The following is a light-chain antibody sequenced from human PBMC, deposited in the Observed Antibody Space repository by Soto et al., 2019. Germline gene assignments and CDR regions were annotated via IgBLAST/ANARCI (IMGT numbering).Light chain of an antibody. V-gene: IGLV2-11*01. J-gene: IGLJ3*02. CDR1: GSDVGRYDY. CDR3: CSYAGGNTWV. Sequence: QSALTQPRSVSGSPGQSVTISCTGTGSDVGRYDYVSWYQSHPDKAPRLVIYDVSKRPSGVPDRFSGSKSGNTASLTISGLQADHEADYYCCSYAGGNTWVFGGGTKLTVL. CDR2: DVS.